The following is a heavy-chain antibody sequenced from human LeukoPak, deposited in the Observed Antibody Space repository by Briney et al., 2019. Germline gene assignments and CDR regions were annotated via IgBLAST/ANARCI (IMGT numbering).Heavy chain of an antibody. CDR2: INPNSGGT. J-gene: IGHJ4*02. CDR1: VYTVTDCY. D-gene: IGHD2-15*01. V-gene: IGHV1-2*02. Sequence: GASVTVSYTPSVYTVTDCYMHWVRRAPGQGLEWMGWINPNSGGTNYAQKFQGRVTMTRDTSISTAYMELSRLRSDDTAVYYCARNSDSVVAATPLSYWGQGTLVTVSS. CDR3: ARNSDSVVAATPLSY.